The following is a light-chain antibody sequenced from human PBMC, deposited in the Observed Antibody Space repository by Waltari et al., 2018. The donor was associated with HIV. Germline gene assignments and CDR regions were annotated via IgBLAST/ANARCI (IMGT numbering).Light chain of an antibody. CDR3: AAWDDSLNGWV. V-gene: IGLV1-44*01. J-gene: IGLJ3*02. CDR1: SSNTGSNT. Sequence: QSVLTQPPSASGTPGQRVPIPRSGSSSNTGSNTVNWYQQLPGTAPKLLIYSNNQRPSGVPDRFSGSKSGTSASLAISGLQSEDEADYYCAAWDDSLNGWVFGGGTKLTVL. CDR2: SNN.